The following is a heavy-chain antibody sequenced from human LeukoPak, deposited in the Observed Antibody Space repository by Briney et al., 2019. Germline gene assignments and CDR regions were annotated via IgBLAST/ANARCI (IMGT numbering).Heavy chain of an antibody. CDR3: TRDRGVTRVPAAMDV. V-gene: IGHV3-49*04. J-gene: IGHJ6*02. Sequence: GGSLRLSCTASGFTFGDYAMSWVRQAPGKGLEWVGFIRSKAYGGTTEYAASVKGRFTISRDDSKSIAYLQMNSLKTEDTAVYYCTRDRGVTRVPAAMDVWGQGTTVTVSS. D-gene: IGHD2-2*01. CDR1: GFTFGDYA. CDR2: IRSKAYGGTT.